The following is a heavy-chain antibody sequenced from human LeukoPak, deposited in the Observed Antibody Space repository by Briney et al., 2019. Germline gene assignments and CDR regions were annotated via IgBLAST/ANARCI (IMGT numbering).Heavy chain of an antibody. CDR2: IKEDGSEK. D-gene: IGHD2-2*01. V-gene: IGHV3-7*01. Sequence: PGGSLRLSCVASGFTFSAYWMTWVRQAPGKGLEWVANIKEDGSEKYFVDSVKGRFTISRDNAKNSLYLQMSSLRVEDTAVYYCARYPVAVRSRSYLYYYMDVWGKGTTVTVSS. J-gene: IGHJ6*03. CDR3: ARYPVAVRSRSYLYYYMDV. CDR1: GFTFSAYW.